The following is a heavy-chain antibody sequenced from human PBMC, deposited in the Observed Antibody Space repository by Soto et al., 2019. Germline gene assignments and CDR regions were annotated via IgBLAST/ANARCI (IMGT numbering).Heavy chain of an antibody. CDR2: IIPIFGTA. D-gene: IGHD2-15*01. Sequence: QVQLVQSGAEVKKPGSSVKVSCKASGGTFSSYAISWVRQAPGQGLEWMGGIIPIFGTANYAQKFQGRVTNTADEATSTAYMELSSPRSEDTAVYYCASNRYCSGGSCYSSYYYYGMDVWGQGTTVTVSS. CDR3: ASNRYCSGGSCYSSYYYYGMDV. J-gene: IGHJ6*02. V-gene: IGHV1-69*12. CDR1: GGTFSSYA.